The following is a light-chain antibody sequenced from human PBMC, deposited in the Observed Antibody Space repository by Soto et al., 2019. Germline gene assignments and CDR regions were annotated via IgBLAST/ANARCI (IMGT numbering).Light chain of an antibody. Sequence: QLVLTQPPSVSGAPGQRVTISCTGSSSNIGAGYDVRWYQQLPGTAPKLLIYGNSNRPSGVPDRFSGSKSGTSASLAITGLQAEDEADYYCQSYDSSLSWVFGGGTKLTVL. CDR1: SSNIGAGYD. J-gene: IGLJ3*02. CDR2: GNS. V-gene: IGLV1-40*01. CDR3: QSYDSSLSWV.